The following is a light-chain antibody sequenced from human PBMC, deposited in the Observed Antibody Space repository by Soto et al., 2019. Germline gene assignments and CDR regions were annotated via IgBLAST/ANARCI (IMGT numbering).Light chain of an antibody. CDR2: DAS. V-gene: IGKV1-5*01. CDR1: QSISSW. CDR3: QQYNSLWT. Sequence: DIQMAQSPSTPSASVGDRVTITCRASQSISSWLAWYQQKPGKAPRLLIYDASYLERVVPSRFSGSGSGTEFTLTISDLQPDDLATYYCQQYNSLWTFGQGTKVDIK. J-gene: IGKJ1*01.